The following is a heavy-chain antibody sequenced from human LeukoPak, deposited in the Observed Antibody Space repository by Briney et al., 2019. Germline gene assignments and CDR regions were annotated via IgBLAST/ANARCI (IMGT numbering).Heavy chain of an antibody. V-gene: IGHV4-34*01. CDR2: INHSGST. D-gene: IGHD2-21*02. J-gene: IGHJ6*02. Sequence: ASETLSLTCAVYGGSFSGYYWSWIRQPPGKGLEWIGEINHSGSTNYNPSLKSRVTISVDTPRNQFSLKLSSVTAADTAVYYCARAGTAKYYYYGMDVWGQGTTVTVSS. CDR3: ARAGTAKYYYYGMDV. CDR1: GGSFSGYY.